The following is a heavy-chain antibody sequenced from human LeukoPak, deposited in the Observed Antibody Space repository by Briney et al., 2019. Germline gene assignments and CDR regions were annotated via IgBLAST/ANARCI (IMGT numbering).Heavy chain of an antibody. CDR1: GYTFTSYD. V-gene: IGHV7-4-1*02. CDR3: ARGFLSTVTSFDAFDI. D-gene: IGHD4-17*01. J-gene: IGHJ3*02. Sequence: ASVKVSRKASGYTFTSYDINWVRQAPGQGLEWMGWINTNTGNPTYAQGFTGRFVFSLDTSVSTAYLQISSLKAGDTAVYYCARGFLSTVTSFDAFDIWGQGTMVTVSS. CDR2: INTNTGNP.